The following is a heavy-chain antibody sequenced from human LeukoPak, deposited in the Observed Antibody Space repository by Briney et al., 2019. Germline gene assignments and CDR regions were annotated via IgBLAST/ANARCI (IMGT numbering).Heavy chain of an antibody. J-gene: IGHJ4*02. CDR3: ARQTGSGLFILP. CDR2: IYYSVHT. CDR1: GVSLSSSNSY. D-gene: IGHD3/OR15-3a*01. V-gene: IGHV4-39*01. Sequence: SETLSLTCTVSGVSLSSSNSYWGWIRQPPGKGLEWLGIIYYSVHTYYNTSLKSQVSIPIDMPKNQFSRRLTSVTAADTSVYYCARQTGSGLFILPGGQGTLVTVSS.